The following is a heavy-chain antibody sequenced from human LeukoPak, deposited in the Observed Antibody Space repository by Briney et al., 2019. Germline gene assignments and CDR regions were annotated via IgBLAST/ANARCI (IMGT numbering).Heavy chain of an antibody. CDR1: GFTFSSYA. CDR2: ISGRGYNTDYADT. D-gene: IGHD1-26*01. V-gene: IGHV3-23*01. Sequence: GGSLRLSCAASGFTFSSYAMSWVRQAPGKGLEWVAAISGRGYNTDYADTHYADSVKGRFTISRDDSKNTLYLQMHTLSAEDTAVFYCAKDFGLGATEVFDYWGQGTLVTVSS. CDR3: AKDFGLGATEVFDY. J-gene: IGHJ4*02.